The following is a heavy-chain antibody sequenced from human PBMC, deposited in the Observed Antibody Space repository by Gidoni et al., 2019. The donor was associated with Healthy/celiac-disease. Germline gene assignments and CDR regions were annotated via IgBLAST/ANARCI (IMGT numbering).Heavy chain of an antibody. CDR3: ARGRGDYGSRRYYYYYGMDV. CDR1: GGSFSGYY. Sequence: QVQLQQWGAGLLKPSETLSLTCAFYGGSFSGYYWSWIRQPPGKGLEWIGEINHSGSTNYHPALKSRVTISVDTSKNQFSLKLSSVTAADTAVYYCARGRGDYGSRRYYYYYGMDVWGQGTTVTVSS. V-gene: IGHV4-34*01. D-gene: IGHD4-17*01. J-gene: IGHJ6*02. CDR2: INHSGST.